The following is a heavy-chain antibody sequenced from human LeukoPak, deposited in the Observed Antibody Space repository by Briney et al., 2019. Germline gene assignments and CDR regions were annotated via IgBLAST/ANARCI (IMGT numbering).Heavy chain of an antibody. V-gene: IGHV3-7*01. D-gene: IGHD3-10*01. Sequence: PGGSLRLSCAASGSTFSSYGMNWVRQAPGKGLEWVANIKQDGSEKNHVGSVKGRFTIARDNAKNSLYLQMNSLRAEDTAVYYCARSSITMVRGVIKSTTSWYHYYNMDVWGKGTTVTVSS. CDR2: IKQDGSEK. CDR3: ARSSITMVRGVIKSTTSWYHYYNMDV. J-gene: IGHJ6*03. CDR1: GSTFSSYG.